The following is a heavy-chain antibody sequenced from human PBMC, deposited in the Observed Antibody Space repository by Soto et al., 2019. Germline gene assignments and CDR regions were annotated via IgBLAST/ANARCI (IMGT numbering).Heavy chain of an antibody. J-gene: IGHJ2*01. D-gene: IGHD2-15*01. Sequence: QVQLVQSGAEVKKPGSSVKVSCKASGGTFNSYALTWVRQAPGHGLEWMGGIIPIFRSTNYAQKFKGRVTSTANRSTSTAYMEMCRLRSEDTAVYYCARVRHPPYGGGWRTLYWYFDLWGRGTLVTVSS. V-gene: IGHV1-69*06. CDR2: IIPIFRST. CDR1: GGTFNSYA. CDR3: ARVRHPPYGGGWRTLYWYFDL.